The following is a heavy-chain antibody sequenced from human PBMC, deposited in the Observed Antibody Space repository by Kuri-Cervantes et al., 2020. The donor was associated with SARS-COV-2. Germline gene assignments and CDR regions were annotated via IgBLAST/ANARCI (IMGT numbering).Heavy chain of an antibody. CDR2: ISFDGTNR. J-gene: IGHJ4*02. V-gene: IGHV3-30-3*02. Sequence: GESLKISCAASGFTFSSYAIHWVRQAPGKGLEWVAVISFDGTNRFYAESVKGRFTISRDNSKNTLYVQMNNLRGDDTAVYYCAKEGDYTPEDGDNYFDHWGQGTLVTVSS. CDR3: AKEGDYTPEDGDNYFDH. CDR1: GFTFSSYA. D-gene: IGHD4-17*01.